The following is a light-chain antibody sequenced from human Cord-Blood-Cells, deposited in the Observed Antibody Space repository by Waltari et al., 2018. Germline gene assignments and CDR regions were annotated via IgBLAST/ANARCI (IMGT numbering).Light chain of an antibody. V-gene: IGLV1-47*01. CDR2: RTN. J-gene: IGLJ3*02. CDR3: AAWDDSLSGPV. CDR1: SSNIGRNY. Sequence: QSVLTQPPSASGTPGQRVTISCSGSSSNIGRNYVSWYQQLPGTTPKLLIYRTNRRPSGVPDRFSGSKSGTSASLAISGLRSEDEADYYCAAWDDSLSGPVFGGGTKLTVL.